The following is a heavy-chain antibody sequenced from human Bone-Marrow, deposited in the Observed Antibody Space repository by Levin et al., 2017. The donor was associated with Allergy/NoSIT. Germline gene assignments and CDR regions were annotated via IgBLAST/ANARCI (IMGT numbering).Heavy chain of an antibody. D-gene: IGHD6-13*01. CDR1: GFTFSDFW. Sequence: GGSLRLSCAASGFTFSDFWMSWVRQVPGKGLEWVANIKQDESEKYYVDSMKGRLTISRDNGKRSLYLQMNSLRADDTAVYYCARLSYSSAWFIDYWGQGTLVIVSS. CDR2: IKQDESEK. J-gene: IGHJ4*02. CDR3: ARLSYSSAWFIDY. V-gene: IGHV3-7*01.